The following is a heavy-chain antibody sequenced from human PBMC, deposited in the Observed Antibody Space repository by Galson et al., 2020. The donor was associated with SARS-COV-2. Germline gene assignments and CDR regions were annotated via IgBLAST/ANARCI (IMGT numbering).Heavy chain of an antibody. CDR3: IRHYGSSGRYYLPS. Sequence: SGPTLVKPTQTLTLTCTFSGFSLSTSGMCVSWIRQPPGKALEWLARIHWDDDKYYSRSLKTRLTISKDTSKNQVVLTMTNMVPEDTATYFWIRHYGSSGRYYLPSWGQEILVVVSS. V-gene: IGHV2-70*13. J-gene: IGHJ5*02. D-gene: IGHD3-22*01. CDR1: GFSLSTSGMC. CDR2: IHWDDDK.